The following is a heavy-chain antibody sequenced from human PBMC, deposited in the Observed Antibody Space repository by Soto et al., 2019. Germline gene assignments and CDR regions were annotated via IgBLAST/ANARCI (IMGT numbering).Heavy chain of an antibody. V-gene: IGHV3-11*01. Sequence: QVQLVESGGGLVEPGGSLRLSCAASGFRFSDHYMTWIRQAPGKGLEWVSKISGGGTTMYYADSEKGRFTVSRDNAKNSLYLQMNSLRAEDTAVYYCAGDPYYYGSAFWGQGTLVTVSS. J-gene: IGHJ4*02. D-gene: IGHD3-10*01. CDR1: GFRFSDHY. CDR2: ISGGGTTM. CDR3: AGDPYYYGSAF.